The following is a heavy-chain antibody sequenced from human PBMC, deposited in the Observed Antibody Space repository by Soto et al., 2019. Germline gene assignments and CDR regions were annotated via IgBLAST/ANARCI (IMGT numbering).Heavy chain of an antibody. V-gene: IGHV1-69*13. J-gene: IGHJ5*02. CDR1: GGTFSSYA. Sequence: GASVKVSCKASGGTFSSYAISWVRQAPGQGLEWMGGIIPIFGTANYAQKFQGRVTITADESTSTAYMELSSLRSEDTAVYYCARDLVVFVLVPAAAGGWFDPWGQGTLVTVSS. CDR2: IIPIFGTA. CDR3: ARDLVVFVLVPAAAGGWFDP. D-gene: IGHD2-2*01.